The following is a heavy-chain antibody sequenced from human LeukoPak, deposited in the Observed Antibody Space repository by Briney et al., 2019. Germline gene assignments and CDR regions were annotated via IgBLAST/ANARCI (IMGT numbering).Heavy chain of an antibody. Sequence: SQTLSLTCTVSGGALSRGGYYWSSIRQPPGKGLEWGGYIYHRGSTYYTPSLKSRVTIPLDTSKNRFPRKLSSVTAADTAVYYCARARVPAAIIKALKTGVRGQWSTVTV. CDR2: IYHRGST. J-gene: IGHJ6*01. V-gene: IGHV4-31*03. CDR3: ARARVPAAIIKALKTGV. CDR1: GGALSRGGYY. D-gene: IGHD2-2*01.